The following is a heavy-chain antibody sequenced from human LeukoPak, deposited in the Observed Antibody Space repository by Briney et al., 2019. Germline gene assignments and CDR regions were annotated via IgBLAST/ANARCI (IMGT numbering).Heavy chain of an antibody. J-gene: IGHJ4*02. CDR1: GGTFSSYA. CDR2: IIPIFGTA. Sequence: SVKVSCKASGGTFSSYAISWVRQAPGQGLEWMGGIIPIFGTANYAQKFQGRVTITADESTSTAYMEMSSLRSEDTAVYYCARGFTYGSGFDYWGQGTLVTVSS. V-gene: IGHV1-69*01. D-gene: IGHD3-10*01. CDR3: ARGFTYGSGFDY.